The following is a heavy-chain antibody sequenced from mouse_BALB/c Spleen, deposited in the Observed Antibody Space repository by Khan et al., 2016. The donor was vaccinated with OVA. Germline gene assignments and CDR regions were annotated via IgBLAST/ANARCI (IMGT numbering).Heavy chain of an antibody. J-gene: IGHJ3*01. CDR2: IWSGGTT. D-gene: IGHD2-12*01. CDR3: ARNSYRYDFTY. CDR1: GFSLITYG. V-gene: IGHV2-4-1*01. Sequence: QVQLQQPGPGLVQPSQNLSITCTVSGFSLITYGVHWVRQSPGKGLEWLGVIWSGGTTDYNAAFISRLSITKDNSKSQVFFKMNSLQADDTAIYYCARNSYRYDFTYWGRGTLVTVSA.